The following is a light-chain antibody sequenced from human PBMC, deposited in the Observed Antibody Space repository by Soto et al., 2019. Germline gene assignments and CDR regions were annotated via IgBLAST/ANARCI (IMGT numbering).Light chain of an antibody. CDR3: QQYGSSPAT. J-gene: IGKJ4*01. V-gene: IGKV3-20*01. CDR2: GAS. CDR1: QSVSSSY. Sequence: EIVLTQSPGTLSLSPGERATLSCRASQSVSSSYLAWYQQKPGQAPRLLIYGASSRATGIPDRFSGSGSGTDLPFTISRLEPEDFAVYYCQQYGSSPATFGGGTKVEIK.